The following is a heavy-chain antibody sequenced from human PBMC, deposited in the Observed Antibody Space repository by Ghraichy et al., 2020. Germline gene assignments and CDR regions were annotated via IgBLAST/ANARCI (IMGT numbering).Heavy chain of an antibody. CDR2: ISGSGGST. Sequence: GGSLRLSCAASGFTFSSYAMSWVRQAPGKGLEWVSAISGSGGSTYYADSVKGRFTISRDNSKNTLYLQMNSLRAEDTAVDYCGEGGGGRLVGDYFSYWGQRNVVTVSS. CDR3: GEGGGGRLVGDYFSY. CDR1: GFTFSSYA. D-gene: IGHD3-16*01. V-gene: IGHV3-23*01. J-gene: IGHJ4*01.